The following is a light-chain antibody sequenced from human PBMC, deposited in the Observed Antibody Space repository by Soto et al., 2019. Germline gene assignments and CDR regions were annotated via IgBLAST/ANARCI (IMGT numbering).Light chain of an antibody. CDR3: QQYGSLSWT. V-gene: IGKV3-20*01. CDR1: QSVSSSS. Sequence: EIVLTQSPGTLSLSPGERATLSCRASQSVSSSSLAWYQQNPGQAPRLLIYEASSRATGIPDRFSGSGSGTDFTLTISRLEPEDFAVYYCQQYGSLSWTFGQGTKVDIK. CDR2: EAS. J-gene: IGKJ1*01.